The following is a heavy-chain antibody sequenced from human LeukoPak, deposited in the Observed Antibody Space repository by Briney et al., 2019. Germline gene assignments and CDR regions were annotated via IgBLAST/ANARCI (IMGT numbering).Heavy chain of an antibody. CDR3: ARHRSSGWYFDY. V-gene: IGHV3-33*01. CDR1: RFTFSSYG. D-gene: IGHD6-19*01. CDR2: IWYDGSNK. Sequence: PGGSLRLSCAASRFTFSSYGMHWVRQAPGKGLEWVAVIWYDGSNKYYADSVKGRFTISRDNSKNTLYLQMNSLRAEDTAVYYCARHRSSGWYFDYWGQGTLVTVSS. J-gene: IGHJ4*02.